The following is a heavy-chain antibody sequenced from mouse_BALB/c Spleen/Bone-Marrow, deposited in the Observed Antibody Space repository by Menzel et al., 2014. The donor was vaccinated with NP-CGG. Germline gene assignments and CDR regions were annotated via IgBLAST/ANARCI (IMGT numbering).Heavy chain of an antibody. CDR3: ARDWDYYAMDY. J-gene: IGHJ4*01. Sequence: VHLQQSGAELARPGASVKLSCKASGYTFTDYYINWVKQRTGQGLEWIGEIYPGSVNTYYNAKFKGKATLAADKSSSTAYMQLSSLTSEDSEVYCCARDWDYYAMDYWGQGTPGT. CDR2: IYPGSVNT. CDR1: GYTFTDYY. D-gene: IGHD4-1*01. V-gene: IGHV1-77*01.